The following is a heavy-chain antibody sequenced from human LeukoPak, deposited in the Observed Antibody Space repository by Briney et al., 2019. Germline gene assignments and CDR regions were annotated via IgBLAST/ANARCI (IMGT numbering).Heavy chain of an antibody. Sequence: SETLSLTCTVSGYSISSGYYWGWIRQPPGKGLEWIGSIYHSGSTYYNPSLKSRVTISVDTSKNQFSLKLSSVTAADTAVYYCARGDIIVGAGYWGQGTLVTVSS. V-gene: IGHV4-38-2*02. CDR3: ARGDIIVGAGY. CDR2: IYHSGST. J-gene: IGHJ4*02. CDR1: GYSISSGYY. D-gene: IGHD1-26*01.